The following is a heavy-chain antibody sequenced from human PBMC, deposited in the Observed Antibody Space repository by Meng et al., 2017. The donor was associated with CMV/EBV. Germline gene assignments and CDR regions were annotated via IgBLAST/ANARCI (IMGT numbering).Heavy chain of an antibody. CDR2: IKCDGSEK. J-gene: IGHJ5*02. V-gene: IGHV3-52*01. D-gene: IGHD2-8*01. CDR1: GFTFSSYS. Sequence: GESLKISCAASGFTFSSYSMHWVCQAPEKGLEWVADIKCDGSEKYYVDSVKGRLTISRDNAKNSLYLQVNSLRAEDMTVYYCSTVMSAIGEWFDPWGQGTLVTVSS. CDR3: STVMSAIGEWFDP.